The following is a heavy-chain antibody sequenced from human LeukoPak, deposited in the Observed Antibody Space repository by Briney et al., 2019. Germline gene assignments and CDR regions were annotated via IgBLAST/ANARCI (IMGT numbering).Heavy chain of an antibody. D-gene: IGHD3-22*01. J-gene: IGHJ4*02. CDR1: GFTFSGSA. CDR3: TRHSAWGDDGSGYDYRIFDY. V-gene: IGHV3-73*01. Sequence: GGSLRLSCAASGFTFSGSAMHWVRQASGKGLEWVGRIRSKGNSYATAYAASVKGRFTISRDDSKNTAYLQMNSLKTEDTAVYYCTRHSAWGDDGSGYDYRIFDYWGQGTLVTVSS. CDR2: IRSKGNSYAT.